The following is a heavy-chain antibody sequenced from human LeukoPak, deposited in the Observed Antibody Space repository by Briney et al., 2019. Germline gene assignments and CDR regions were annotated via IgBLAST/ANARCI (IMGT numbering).Heavy chain of an antibody. CDR3: ARNDLDC. CDR2: IYTSGIT. J-gene: IGHJ4*02. Sequence: SETLSLTCTVSGGSISSYYWSWVRQPAGKGLEWIGRIYTSGITNYNPSLKSRLTLSLDTSKNQFSLNLPSVTAADTAMYYCARNDLDCWGRGTLVTVSS. D-gene: IGHD3-16*01. V-gene: IGHV4-4*07. CDR1: GGSISSYY.